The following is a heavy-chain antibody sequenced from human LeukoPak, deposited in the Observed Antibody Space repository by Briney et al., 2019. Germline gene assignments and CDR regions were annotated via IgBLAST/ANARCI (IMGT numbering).Heavy chain of an antibody. CDR1: GFTFSSYA. V-gene: IGHV3-30*04. D-gene: IGHD2-2*01. CDR2: ISYDGSNK. Sequence: GRSLRLSCAASGFTFSSYAMHWVRQAPGKGLEWVAVISYDGSNKYYADSVKGRFTTSRDNSKNTLYLQMNSLRAEDTAVYYCARDLGTHCSSTSCPRGAFDYWGQGTLVTVSS. CDR3: ARDLGTHCSSTSCPRGAFDY. J-gene: IGHJ4*02.